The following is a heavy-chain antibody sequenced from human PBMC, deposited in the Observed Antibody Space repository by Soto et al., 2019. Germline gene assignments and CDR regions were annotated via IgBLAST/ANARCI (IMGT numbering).Heavy chain of an antibody. CDR3: ARGIVVVTAIGGVNWFDP. V-gene: IGHV4-61*01. Sequence: QVQLQESGPGLVKPSETLSLTCTVSGGSVSSGSYYWSWIRQPPGKGLEWIGYIYYSGSTNYNPSLNSRVTLSVDTSKNQFPLKLSSVTAADTAVYYCARGIVVVTAIGGVNWFDPWGQGTLVTVSS. CDR2: IYYSGST. CDR1: GGSVSSGSYY. D-gene: IGHD2-21*02. J-gene: IGHJ5*02.